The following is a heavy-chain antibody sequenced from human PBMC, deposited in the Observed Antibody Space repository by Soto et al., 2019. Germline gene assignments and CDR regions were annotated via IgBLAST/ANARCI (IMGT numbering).Heavy chain of an antibody. Sequence: PSETLSLTCTVSGGSISSSSYYWGWIRQPPGKGLEWIGSIYYSGSTYYKPSLKNRVTISVDTSKKQISLKLSSVTAADTAVYYCARHTDYYFDYWGQGTLVTVSS. CDR3: ARHTDYYFDY. CDR1: GGSISSSSYY. CDR2: IYYSGST. J-gene: IGHJ4*02. V-gene: IGHV4-39*01.